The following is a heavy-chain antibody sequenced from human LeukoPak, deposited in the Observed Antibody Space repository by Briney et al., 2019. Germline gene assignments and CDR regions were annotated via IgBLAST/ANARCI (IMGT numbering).Heavy chain of an antibody. D-gene: IGHD3-3*01. CDR3: ASARFLSHYYYYMDV. Sequence: GASVTVSCTASGGTFSSYAISWVRQAPGQGLEWMGGIIPIFGTANYAQKFQGRVTITTDESTSTAYMELSSLRSEDTAVYYCASARFLSHYYYYMDVWGKGTTVTVSS. V-gene: IGHV1-69*05. CDR1: GGTFSSYA. CDR2: IIPIFGTA. J-gene: IGHJ6*03.